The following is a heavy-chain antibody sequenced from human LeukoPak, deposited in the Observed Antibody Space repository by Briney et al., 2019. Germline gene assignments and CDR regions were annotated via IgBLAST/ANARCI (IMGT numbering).Heavy chain of an antibody. Sequence: GGSLRLSCAASGFTFSSYAMHWVRQAPGKGLECVSSISSHGGYTYYANSVKGRFTISRDNSKNTLYLQMGSLRAEDMAVYYCARDFRSYNWNDVGGYAFDIWGQGTMVTVSS. J-gene: IGHJ3*02. CDR3: ARDFRSYNWNDVGGYAFDI. CDR1: GFTFSSYA. CDR2: ISSHGGYT. D-gene: IGHD1-20*01. V-gene: IGHV3-64*01.